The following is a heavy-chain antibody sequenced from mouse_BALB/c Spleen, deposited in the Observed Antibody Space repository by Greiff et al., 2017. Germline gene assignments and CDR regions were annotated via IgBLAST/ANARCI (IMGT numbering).Heavy chain of an antibody. CDR3: ARESDYDGVLFAY. V-gene: IGHV2-9*02. J-gene: IGHJ3*01. Sequence: QVQLKESGPGLVAPSQSLSITCTVSGFSLTSYGVHWVRQPPGKGLEWLGVIWAGGSTNYNSALMSRLSISKDNSKSQVFLKMNSLQTDDTAMYYCARESDYDGVLFAYWGQGTLVTVSA. CDR1: GFSLTSYG. CDR2: IWAGGST. D-gene: IGHD2-4*01.